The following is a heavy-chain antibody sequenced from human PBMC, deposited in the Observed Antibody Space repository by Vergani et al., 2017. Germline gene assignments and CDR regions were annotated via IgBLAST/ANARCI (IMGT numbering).Heavy chain of an antibody. CDR3: ANIPGVWFGDREGGFDY. V-gene: IGHV3-13*01. CDR1: GFTFSSND. CDR2: IGVDGDR. Sequence: VESGGGLVQPGGSLRLSCTVSGFTFSSNDFHWVRPTAGKGLEWVSSIGVDGDRYYSDSVKGRFTISRDNFKNTLSLQMNSLRPEDTALYYCANIPGVWFGDREGGFDYWGLGTLVTVSS. D-gene: IGHD3-10*01. J-gene: IGHJ4*02.